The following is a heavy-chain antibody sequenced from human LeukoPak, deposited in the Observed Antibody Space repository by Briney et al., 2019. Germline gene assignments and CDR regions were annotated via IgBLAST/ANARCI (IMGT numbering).Heavy chain of an antibody. CDR1: GGSISSSSYY. CDR2: IYYSGTT. V-gene: IGHV4-39*01. D-gene: IGHD3-22*01. CDR3: ARMIGDDAFDI. J-gene: IGHJ3*02. Sequence: SETLSLTCSVSGGSISSSSYYWGWIRQPPGKGLEWIGSIYYSGTTYYNPSLKSRVTISVDTSRNQFSLKLSSVTATDTAVYYCARMIGDDAFDIWGQGTMVTVSS.